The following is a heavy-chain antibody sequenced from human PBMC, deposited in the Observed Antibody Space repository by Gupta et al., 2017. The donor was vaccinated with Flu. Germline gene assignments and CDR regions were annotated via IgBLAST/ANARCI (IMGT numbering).Heavy chain of an antibody. V-gene: IGHV3-30*18. CDR3: AKDGPGTASCPYYCYYMDV. CDR2: IASDGSHK. Sequence: QMQLVESGGGVVQFGTSLRLSCAASGFTFSCSGLHWVRQAPGKGLEWVADIASDGSHKDYADSVRGRFTISRDNSKNTLSLEMDSLRVEDTAVYYCAKDGPGTASCPYYCYYMDVWGKGTTVTVSS. J-gene: IGHJ6*03. CDR1: GFTFSCSG. D-gene: IGHD2-2*01.